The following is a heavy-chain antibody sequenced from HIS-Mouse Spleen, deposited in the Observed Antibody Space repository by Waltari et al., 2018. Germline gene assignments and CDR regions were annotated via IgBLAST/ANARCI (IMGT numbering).Heavy chain of an antibody. D-gene: IGHD6-6*01. CDR2: IYSGGST. CDR1: GLTVSSNY. V-gene: IGHV3-53*01. J-gene: IGHJ6*02. Sequence: EVQLVESGGGLIQPGGSLRLPCAASGLTVSSNYMSWFCQAPGKGLEWVSVIYSGGSTYYADSVKGRFTISRDNSKNTLYLQMNSLRAEDTAVYYCARDTVIAARSYGMDVWGQGTTVTVSS. CDR3: ARDTVIAARSYGMDV.